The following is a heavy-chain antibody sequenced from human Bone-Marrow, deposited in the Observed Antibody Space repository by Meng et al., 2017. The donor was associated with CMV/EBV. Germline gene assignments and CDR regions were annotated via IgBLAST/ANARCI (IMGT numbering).Heavy chain of an antibody. V-gene: IGHV3-30*04. CDR2: VSFDGETK. J-gene: IGHJ6*02. CDR3: ARDHPRRFSGMDV. CDR1: GFTFSSYA. Sequence: GESLKISCAASGFTFSSYAMHWVRQAPGRGLEWVAVVSFDGETKYYADSVKGRFTISRDNSKNTVYLQMNSLEREDTAVYYCARDHPRRFSGMDVWGQGTTVAVSS. D-gene: IGHD3-16*01.